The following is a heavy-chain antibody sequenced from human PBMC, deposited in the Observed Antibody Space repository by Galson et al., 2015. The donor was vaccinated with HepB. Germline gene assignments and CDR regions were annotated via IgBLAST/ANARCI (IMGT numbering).Heavy chain of an antibody. CDR2: VRHKARRYTT. D-gene: IGHD3-3*02. Sequence: SLRLSCAASGFTFSDYYVEWVRQAPGKGLEWVGRVRHKARRYTTDYVASVEGRFTISRDDSKNSLYLQMDSLKTEDTAVYYCSRTLPGIDLDYWGQGILVTVSS. CDR3: SRTLPGIDLDY. CDR1: GFTFSDYY. V-gene: IGHV3-72*01. J-gene: IGHJ4*02.